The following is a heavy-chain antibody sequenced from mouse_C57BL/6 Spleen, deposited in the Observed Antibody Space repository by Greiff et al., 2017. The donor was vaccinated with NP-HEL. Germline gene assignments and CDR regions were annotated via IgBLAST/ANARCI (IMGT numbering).Heavy chain of an antibody. Sequence: VQLQQSGPELVKPGASVKISCKASGYTFTDYYMNWVKQSHGKSLEWIGDINPNNGGTSYNQKFKGKATLTVDKSSSTAYMELRSLTSEDSAVYYCADSNYVDYAMDYWGQGTSVTVSS. V-gene: IGHV1-26*01. CDR1: GYTFTDYY. CDR3: ADSNYVDYAMDY. J-gene: IGHJ4*01. CDR2: INPNNGGT. D-gene: IGHD2-5*01.